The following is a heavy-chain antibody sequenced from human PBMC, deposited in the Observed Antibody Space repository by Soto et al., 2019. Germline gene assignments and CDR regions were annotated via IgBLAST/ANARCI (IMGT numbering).Heavy chain of an antibody. V-gene: IGHV4-4*02. CDR3: ARVDYYDSSGYYAGRWFDP. D-gene: IGHD3-22*01. CDR1: GGSISSSNW. CDR2: IYHSEST. Sequence: SETLSLTCAVSGGSISSSNWWSWVRQPPGKGLEWIGEIYHSESTNYNPSLKSRVTISVDKSKNQFSLKLSSVTAADTAVYYCARVDYYDSSGYYAGRWFDPWGQGTLVTVSS. J-gene: IGHJ5*02.